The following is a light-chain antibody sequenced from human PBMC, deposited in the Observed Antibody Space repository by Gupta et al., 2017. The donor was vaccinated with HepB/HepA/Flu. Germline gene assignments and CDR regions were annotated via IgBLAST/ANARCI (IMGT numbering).Light chain of an antibody. CDR3: QQRSNWQIT. J-gene: IGKJ5*01. CDR1: QSVSSY. Sequence: EIVLIQSPATLSLSPGERATLSCRASQSVSSYLAWYQQKPGQAPRLLIYDASKRATGIPARFSGSGPGTDFTLTISSLEPEDFAVYYCQQRSNWQITFGQGTRLEIK. CDR2: DAS. V-gene: IGKV3D-11*02.